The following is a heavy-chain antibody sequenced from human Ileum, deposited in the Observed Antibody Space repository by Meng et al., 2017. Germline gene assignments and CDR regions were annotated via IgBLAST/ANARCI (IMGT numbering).Heavy chain of an antibody. V-gene: IGHV4-38-2*02. CDR2: SYHSGST. Sequence: SETLSLTCTVSGYSISSGYYWGWIRQPPGKGLEWIGSSYHSGSTYYNPSLKSRITISVDTSKNQFSLQLSSMTAADTAVYYCARRAAVAVPSDYWGQGTLVTVSS. CDR1: GYSISSGYY. J-gene: IGHJ4*02. CDR3: ARRAAVAVPSDY. D-gene: IGHD6-19*01.